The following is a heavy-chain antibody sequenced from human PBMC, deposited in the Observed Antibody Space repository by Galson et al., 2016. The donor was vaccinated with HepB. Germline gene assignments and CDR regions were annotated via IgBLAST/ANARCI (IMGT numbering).Heavy chain of an antibody. CDR2: ISGSGTSI. V-gene: IGHV3-11*01. CDR3: ARDRIPDRYYGLSV. CDR1: GFTFSDYY. J-gene: IGHJ6*02. Sequence: SLRLSCAASGFTFSDYYMSWVRQAPGKGLEWLSIISGSGTSIYYTDSVKGRFTVSRDNTKNLVYLQTNSLRAEDTAVYYCARDRIPDRYYGLSVWGHGTTVTV. D-gene: IGHD1-14*01.